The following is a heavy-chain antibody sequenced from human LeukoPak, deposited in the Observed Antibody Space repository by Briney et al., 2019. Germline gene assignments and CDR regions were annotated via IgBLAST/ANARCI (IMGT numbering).Heavy chain of an antibody. CDR2: INAGNGNT. V-gene: IGHV1-3*01. CDR3: ARDQWLRQAREIDY. J-gene: IGHJ4*02. Sequence: GASVKVSCKASGYTFTSYAMHWVRQAPGQRLEWMGWINAGNGNTKYSQKFQGRVTITRDTSASTAYMELNSLKSEDTAVYYCARDQWLRQAREIDYWGQGTLVTVSS. D-gene: IGHD6-19*01. CDR1: GYTFTSYA.